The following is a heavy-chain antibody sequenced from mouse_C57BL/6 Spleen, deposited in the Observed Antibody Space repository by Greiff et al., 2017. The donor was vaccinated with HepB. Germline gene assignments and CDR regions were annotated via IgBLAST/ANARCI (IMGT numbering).Heavy chain of an antibody. J-gene: IGHJ3*01. D-gene: IGHD1-1*01. V-gene: IGHV1-50*01. CDR1: GYTFTSYW. CDR2: IDPSDSYT. CDR3: ARFTTVGEAWFAY. Sequence: QVQLQQPGAELVKPGASVKLSCKASGYTFTSYWMQWVKQRPGQGLEWIGEIDPSDSYTNYNQKFKGKATLTVDTSSSTAYMQLSSLTSEDSAVYYCARFTTVGEAWFAYWGQGTLVTVSA.